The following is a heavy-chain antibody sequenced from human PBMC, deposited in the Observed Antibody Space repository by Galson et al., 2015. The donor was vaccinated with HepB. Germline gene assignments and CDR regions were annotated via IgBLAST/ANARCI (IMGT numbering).Heavy chain of an antibody. CDR2: IWYDGSNK. V-gene: IGHV3-33*08. CDR3: AGLAAHDAFDI. J-gene: IGHJ3*02. Sequence: SLRLSCAASGFTFSSYGMHWVRQAPGKGLEWVAVIWYDGSNKYYADSVKGRFTISRDDSKNTLYVQMNSLRAEDTAVYYCAGLAAHDAFDIWDQGTLVTVSS. D-gene: IGHD6-13*01. CDR1: GFTFSSYG.